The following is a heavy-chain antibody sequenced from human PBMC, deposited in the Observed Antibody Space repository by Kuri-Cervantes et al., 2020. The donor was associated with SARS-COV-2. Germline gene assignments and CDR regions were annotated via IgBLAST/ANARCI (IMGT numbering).Heavy chain of an antibody. CDR1: GESASGYF. J-gene: IGHJ4*02. D-gene: IGHD3-10*01. V-gene: IGHV4-34*01. Sequence: SQTLSLTCAMYGESASGYFWSWFRQPPGRGLEWIGEVSQSGSTDYNPSLKSPVTMTLDTSMKHFSLNLSYVTAADTAVYYCARRGLKARQYFDSWGQGTLVTVSS. CDR2: VSQSGST. CDR3: ARRGLKARQYFDS.